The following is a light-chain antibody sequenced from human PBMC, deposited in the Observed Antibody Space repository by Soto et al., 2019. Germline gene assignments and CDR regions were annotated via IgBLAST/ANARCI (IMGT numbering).Light chain of an antibody. CDR3: CSYTSSSTLVV. CDR1: SGDVGGYNY. V-gene: IGLV2-14*01. Sequence: QSVMTQPASVSGSPGQSIIISCTGTSGDVGGYNYVSWYQQHPGKAPKLMIYEVSNRPSGVSNRFSGSKSGNTASLTISGLQAEDEADYYCCSYTSSSTLVVFGGGTKLTVL. J-gene: IGLJ2*01. CDR2: EVS.